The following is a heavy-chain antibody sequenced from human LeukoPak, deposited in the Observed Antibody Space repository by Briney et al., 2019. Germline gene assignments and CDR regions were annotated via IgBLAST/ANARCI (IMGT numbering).Heavy chain of an antibody. CDR2: IYYSGST. V-gene: IGHV4-39*07. Sequence: SETLSLTCTVSGGSISSSSYYWGWIRQPPGKGLEWIGSIYYSGSTYYNPSLKSRVTISVDTSKNQFSLKLSSVTAADTAVYYCARIIPGSSAGYYYYMDVWGKGTTVTVSS. CDR1: GGSISSSSYY. J-gene: IGHJ6*03. D-gene: IGHD6-6*01. CDR3: ARIIPGSSAGYYYYMDV.